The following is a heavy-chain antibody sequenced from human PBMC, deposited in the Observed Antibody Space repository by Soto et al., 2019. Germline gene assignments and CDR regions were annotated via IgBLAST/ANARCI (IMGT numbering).Heavy chain of an antibody. D-gene: IGHD2-15*01. J-gene: IGHJ2*01. CDR3: ARCYCSVGSCFTCWHFDL. CDR1: GYSFDTFG. CDR2: ISIEKGDT. V-gene: IGHV1-18*01. Sequence: QVQVVQSGAEVKKPGASVKVACKASGYSFDTFGMSWVRQAPGQGLEWRGWISIEKGDTNSSQKLQDRVTMTTDTSTSTAYLELRSLTSDDTAVYYCARCYCSVGSCFTCWHFDLWGRGTLVTVSS.